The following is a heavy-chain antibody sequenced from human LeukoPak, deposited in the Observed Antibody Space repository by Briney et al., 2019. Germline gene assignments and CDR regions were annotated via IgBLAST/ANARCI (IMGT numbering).Heavy chain of an antibody. V-gene: IGHV4-59*12. Sequence: SETLSLTCTVSGGSISNYYWTWIRQPPGKGLEWIGFIYYSGSTYYNPSLKSRVTISVDTSKNQFSLKLSSVTAADTAVYYCARFANRYSSSWSAGFDYWGQGTLVTVSS. CDR2: IYYSGST. CDR1: GGSISNYY. J-gene: IGHJ4*02. CDR3: ARFANRYSSSWSAGFDY. D-gene: IGHD6-13*01.